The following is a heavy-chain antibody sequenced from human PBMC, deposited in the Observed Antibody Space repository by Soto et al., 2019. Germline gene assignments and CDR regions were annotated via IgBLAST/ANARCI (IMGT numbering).Heavy chain of an antibody. CDR1: GYTFTSYG. CDR3: ARDPNDSSAYYHHYYYGMDV. J-gene: IGHJ6*02. Sequence: ASVKVSCQASGYTFTSYGIHWVRQAPGQRLEWTGWINAGNGNTKYSEKFQGRVTITRDTSASTAYLELSSRRSEDEAVYYCARDPNDSSAYYHHYYYGMDVWGQGTTVTVSS. CDR2: INAGNGNT. D-gene: IGHD3-22*01. V-gene: IGHV1-3*01.